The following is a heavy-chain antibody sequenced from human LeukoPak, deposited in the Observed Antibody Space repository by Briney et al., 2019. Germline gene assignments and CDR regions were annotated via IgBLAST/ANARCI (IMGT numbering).Heavy chain of an antibody. CDR1: GYTFTDYY. D-gene: IGHD3-22*01. Sequence: GASVKVSCKASGYTFTDYYMHWVRQAPGRGLEWMGWINPNGGGTNYAQKFQGRVTMTRDTSFNTGYMELSSLRSDDTAVYYCARRYHYDNSAYYYGFNHWGQGTLVTVSS. CDR2: INPNGGGT. CDR3: ARRYHYDNSAYYYGFNH. V-gene: IGHV1-2*02. J-gene: IGHJ4*02.